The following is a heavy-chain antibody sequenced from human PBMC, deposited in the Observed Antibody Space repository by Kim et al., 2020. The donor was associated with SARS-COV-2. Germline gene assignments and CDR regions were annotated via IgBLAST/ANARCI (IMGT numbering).Heavy chain of an antibody. Sequence: GGSLRLSFAASGFTFSSYGMHWVRQAPGKGLEWVAVISYDGRTKYYADSVKGRFTISRDNSKNTLYLQMDSLRAEDTAVYYCAKDLDDSGDYILLRGDYGMDVWGQGNTVTVSS. CDR2: ISYDGRTK. V-gene: IGHV3-30*18. J-gene: IGHJ6*02. CDR3: AKDLDDSGDYILLRGDYGMDV. D-gene: IGHD4-17*01. CDR1: GFTFSSYG.